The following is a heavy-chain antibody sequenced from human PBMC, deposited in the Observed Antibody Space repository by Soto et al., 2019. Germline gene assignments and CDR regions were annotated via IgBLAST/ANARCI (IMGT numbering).Heavy chain of an antibody. CDR1: VYTFTTFW. Sequence: GESRKISCTGFVYTFTTFWISWLRQMPVKGLEWLGRVDPRDSYVTYNPSFEGHVTISADKSISTAYLQWGSLKASDTAMYFCASIYCTTTTCDSWFDPWGQGKLVTVS. V-gene: IGHV5-10-1*01. CDR2: VDPRDSYV. D-gene: IGHD2-8*01. CDR3: ASIYCTTTTCDSWFDP. J-gene: IGHJ5*02.